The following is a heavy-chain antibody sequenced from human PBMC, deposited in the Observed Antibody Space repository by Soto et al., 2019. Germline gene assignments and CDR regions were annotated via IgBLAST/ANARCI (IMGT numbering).Heavy chain of an antibody. CDR1: GYTFTSYG. CDR2: ISAYNGNT. Sequence: ASVKVSCKASGYTFTSYGISWVRQAPGQGLEWMGWISAYNGNTNYAQKLQGRVTMTTDTSTSTAYMELRSLRSDDTAVYYCARVGQANYDSSGYGVFDYWGQGTLVTVSS. D-gene: IGHD3-22*01. CDR3: ARVGQANYDSSGYGVFDY. V-gene: IGHV1-18*04. J-gene: IGHJ4*02.